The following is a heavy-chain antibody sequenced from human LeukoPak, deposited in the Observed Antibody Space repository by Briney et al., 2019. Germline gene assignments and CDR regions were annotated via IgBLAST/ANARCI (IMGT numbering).Heavy chain of an antibody. CDR3: AKDFQYYDILTGYPNWFDP. CDR1: GFTFSSYS. V-gene: IGHV3-23*01. CDR2: IRGSGDST. J-gene: IGHJ5*02. D-gene: IGHD3-9*01. Sequence: GGSLRLSCAASGFTFSSYSMNWVRQAPGRGLEWVSAIRGSGDSTYYADSVKGRFTISRDNSKNTLYLRMNSLRAEDTAVYYCAKDFQYYDILTGYPNWFDPWGQGTLVTVSS.